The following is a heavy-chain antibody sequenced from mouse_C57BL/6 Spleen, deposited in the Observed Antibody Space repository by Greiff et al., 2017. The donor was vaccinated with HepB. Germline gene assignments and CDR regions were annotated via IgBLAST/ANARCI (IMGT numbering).Heavy chain of an antibody. CDR1: GYTFTSYW. D-gene: IGHD1-1*01. Sequence: QVQLKQPGAELVRPGTSVKLSCKASGYTFTSYWMHWVKQRPGQGLEWIGVIDPSDSYTNYNQKFKGKATLTVDTSSSTAYMQLSCLTSEDSAVYYYARYYYGGWYFDVWGTGTTVTVSS. CDR2: IDPSDSYT. J-gene: IGHJ1*03. CDR3: ARYYYGGWYFDV. V-gene: IGHV1-59*01.